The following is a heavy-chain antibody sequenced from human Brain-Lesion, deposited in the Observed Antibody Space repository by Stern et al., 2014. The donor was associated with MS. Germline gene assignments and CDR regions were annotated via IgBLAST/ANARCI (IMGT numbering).Heavy chain of an antibody. D-gene: IGHD2-8*01. Sequence: EVQLVESGGGLVPPGWSLRLSCAASGFTFSTYWMHWVRQAPGKGRVWVARNNRDGNNTSYAVSVKGRFTISRDNAKNTLYLQMNSLRAEDTAVYYCARATGKNSYAYWGQGTLVTVSS. V-gene: IGHV3-74*01. CDR2: NNRDGNNT. CDR3: ARATGKNSYAY. CDR1: GFTFSTYW. J-gene: IGHJ4*02.